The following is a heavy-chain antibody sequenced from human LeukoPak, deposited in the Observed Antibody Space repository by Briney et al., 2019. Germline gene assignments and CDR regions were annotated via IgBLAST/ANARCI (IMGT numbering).Heavy chain of an antibody. D-gene: IGHD6-19*01. CDR3: ARIYSSGWYDQHDAFDI. CDR2: IIPIFGTA. Sequence: SVKLSCKASGCTFSSYAISLVRQAPGQGLEWMGGIIPIFGTANYEQKFQGRVTITTDESTSTAYMELSSLRSEDTAVYYCARIYSSGWYDQHDAFDIWGQGTMVTVSS. CDR1: GCTFSSYA. V-gene: IGHV1-69*05. J-gene: IGHJ3*02.